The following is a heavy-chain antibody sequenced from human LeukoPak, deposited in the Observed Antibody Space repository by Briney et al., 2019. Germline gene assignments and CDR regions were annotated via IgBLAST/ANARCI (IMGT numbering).Heavy chain of an antibody. V-gene: IGHV1-18*01. CDR1: GYTFTSYG. CDR3: ARARSLGVGATTYGY. J-gene: IGHJ4*02. Sequence: ASVKVSCKASGYTFTSYGISWVRQAPGQGLEWMGWISAYNGNTNYAQKLQGRGTMTTDTSTSTDYMELRSLRSDDTAVYYCARARSLGVGATTYGYWGQGTLVTVSS. D-gene: IGHD1-26*01. CDR2: ISAYNGNT.